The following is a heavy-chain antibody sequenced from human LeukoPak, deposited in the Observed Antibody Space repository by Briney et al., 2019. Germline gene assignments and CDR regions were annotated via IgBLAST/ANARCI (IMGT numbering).Heavy chain of an antibody. CDR2: INPNSGGT. Sequence: GASVKVSCKASGHTFTGYYMHWVRQAPGQGLEWMGWINPNSGGTNYAQKFQGRVTMTRDTSISTAYMELSRLRSDDTAVYYCARDLGVITNYWGQGTLVTVSS. D-gene: IGHD2-21*01. J-gene: IGHJ4*02. V-gene: IGHV1-2*02. CDR3: ARDLGVITNY. CDR1: GHTFTGYY.